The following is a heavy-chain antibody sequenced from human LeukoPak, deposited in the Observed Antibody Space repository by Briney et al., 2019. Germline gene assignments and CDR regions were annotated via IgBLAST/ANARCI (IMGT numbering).Heavy chain of an antibody. Sequence: GSLRLSCAASGFTFSSYAMHWVRQAPGKGLEWVAVISYDGSNKYYADSVKDRFTISRDHSKNTLYLQMNSLRAEDTAVYSCARDLGTGEVSGFDYWGQGTLVTVSS. CDR1: GFTFSSYA. CDR2: ISYDGSNK. CDR3: ARDLGTGEVSGFDY. D-gene: IGHD7-27*01. V-gene: IGHV3-30-3*01. J-gene: IGHJ4*02.